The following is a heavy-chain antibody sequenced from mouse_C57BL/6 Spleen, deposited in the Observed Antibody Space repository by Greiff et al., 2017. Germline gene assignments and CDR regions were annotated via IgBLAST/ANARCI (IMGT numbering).Heavy chain of an antibody. V-gene: IGHV2-2*01. CDR1: GFSLTSYG. CDR2: IWSGGST. CDR3: ARNNYGSPMDY. J-gene: IGHJ4*01. D-gene: IGHD1-1*01. Sequence: VQVEESGPGLVQPSQSLSITCTVSGFSLTSYGVHWVRQSPGKGLEWLGVIWSGGSTDYYAAFISRLSISKDNSKSQVFLKMTSLHADDTAIYSCARNNYGSPMDYWGQGTSVTVSS.